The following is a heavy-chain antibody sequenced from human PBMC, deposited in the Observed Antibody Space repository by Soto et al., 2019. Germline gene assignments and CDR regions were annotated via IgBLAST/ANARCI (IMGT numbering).Heavy chain of an antibody. V-gene: IGHV4-31*03. D-gene: IGHD6-13*01. Sequence: SETLSLTCTVSGGSISSGGYYWSWIRQHPGKGLEWIGYIYYSGSTYYNPSLKSRVTISVDTSKNQFSLKLSSVTAEDTAVYYCAREKAAAAGTVPRNYYYYYGMDVWGQGTTVTVSS. CDR2: IYYSGST. J-gene: IGHJ6*02. CDR3: AREKAAAAGTVPRNYYYYYGMDV. CDR1: GGSISSGGYY.